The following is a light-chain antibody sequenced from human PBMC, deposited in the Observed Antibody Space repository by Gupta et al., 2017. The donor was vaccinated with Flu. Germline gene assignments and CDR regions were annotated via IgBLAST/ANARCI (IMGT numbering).Light chain of an antibody. J-gene: IGKJ1*01. CDR3: QLRSNWLWT. CDR2: DAS. V-gene: IGKV3-11*01. CDR1: QSVSSY. Sequence: EIVLTQSPATLSLSPGERATLSCRASQSVSSYLAWYQQKPGQAPRLLIYDASNRATGIPARFSGSGSGTDFTLTISILDPEDFAVYYCQLRSNWLWTFGQGTKVEIK.